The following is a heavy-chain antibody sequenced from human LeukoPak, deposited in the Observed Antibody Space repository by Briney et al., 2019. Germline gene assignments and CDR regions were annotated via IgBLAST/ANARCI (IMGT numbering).Heavy chain of an antibody. V-gene: IGHV3-23*01. D-gene: IGHD6-13*01. CDR3: AKSWKIGSSWYEGDY. Sequence: PGGSLRLSCAASGFTFSSYAMSWVRQAPGKGLEWVSAISGSGGSTYYADSVKGRFTISRDNSKNTLYLQINSLRAEDTAVYYCAKSWKIGSSWYEGDYWGQGTLVTVSS. CDR1: GFTFSSYA. CDR2: ISGSGGST. J-gene: IGHJ4*02.